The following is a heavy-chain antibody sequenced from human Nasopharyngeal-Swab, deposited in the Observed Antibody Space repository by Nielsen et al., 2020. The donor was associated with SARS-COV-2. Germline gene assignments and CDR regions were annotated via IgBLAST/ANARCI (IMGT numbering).Heavy chain of an antibody. CDR3: AKPLIMIYYYYYGMDV. J-gene: IGHJ6*02. CDR2: ISGSGGST. CDR1: GFTFSSYA. Sequence: GESLKISCAASGFTFSSYAMSWVRQAPGKGLEWVSAISGSGGSTYYADSVKGRFTISRDNSKNTLYLQMNSLRAEDTAVYYCAKPLIMIYYYYYGMDVWGQGTTVTVSS. V-gene: IGHV3-23*01. D-gene: IGHD3-16*01.